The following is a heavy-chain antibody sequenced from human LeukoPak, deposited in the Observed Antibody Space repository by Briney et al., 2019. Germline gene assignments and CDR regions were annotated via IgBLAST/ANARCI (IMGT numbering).Heavy chain of an antibody. Sequence: GASVKVSCKASGGTFSSYAISWVRQAPGQGLEWMGGIIPIFGTANYAQKFQGRVTITADESTSTAYMELSSLRSEDTAVYYCARDHALYCSSTSCYRCYYYGMDVWGKGTTVTVSS. V-gene: IGHV1-69*13. CDR1: GGTFSSYA. CDR2: IIPIFGTA. J-gene: IGHJ6*04. CDR3: ARDHALYCSSTSCYRCYYYGMDV. D-gene: IGHD2-2*01.